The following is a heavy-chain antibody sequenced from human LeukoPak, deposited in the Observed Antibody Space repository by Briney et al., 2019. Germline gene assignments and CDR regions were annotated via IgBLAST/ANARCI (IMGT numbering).Heavy chain of an antibody. Sequence: PGGSLRLSCAASGFTFSSYAMSWVRQAPGKGLEWVSLISSGGMTYYLDSVKGRFSISRDNSRNTLSLQMSSLRAEDTALYYCTRDSTTFRFGYWGQGTLVTVSS. CDR2: ISSGGMT. CDR1: GFTFSSYA. V-gene: IGHV3-53*01. J-gene: IGHJ4*02. CDR3: TRDSTTFRFGY. D-gene: IGHD4-11*01.